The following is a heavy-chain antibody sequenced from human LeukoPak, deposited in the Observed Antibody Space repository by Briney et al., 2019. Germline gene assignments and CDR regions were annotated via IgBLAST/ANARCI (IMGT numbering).Heavy chain of an antibody. CDR1: GFTFSSYA. V-gene: IGHV3-30*04. J-gene: IGHJ6*04. D-gene: IGHD2-15*01. Sequence: GRSLRLSCAASGFTFSSYAMHWVRQAPGKGLEWVAVISYDGSNKYYADSVKGRFTISRDNSKNTLYLQMNSLRAEDTAVYYCARGRGYCSGGSCYVLDYYYYGMDVWGKGTTVSVSS. CDR2: ISYDGSNK. CDR3: ARGRGYCSGGSCYVLDYYYYGMDV.